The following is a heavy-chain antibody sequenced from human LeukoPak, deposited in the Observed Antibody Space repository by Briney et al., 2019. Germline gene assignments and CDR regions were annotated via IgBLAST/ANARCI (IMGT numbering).Heavy chain of an antibody. D-gene: IGHD1-26*01. CDR1: GYTFNGYY. CDR2: VNPKSGGT. Sequence: ASVKVSCKASGYTFNGYYIHWVRLAPGQGLEWMGWVNPKSGGTNYAQKFQGRVTMTRDTSISTAYMELTRLRSDDTAVYYCARARGPLGATVDFDYWGQGTLVTVSS. J-gene: IGHJ4*02. CDR3: ARARGPLGATVDFDY. V-gene: IGHV1-2*02.